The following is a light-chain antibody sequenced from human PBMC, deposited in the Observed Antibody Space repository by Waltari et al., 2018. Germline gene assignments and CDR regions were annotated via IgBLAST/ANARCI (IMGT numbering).Light chain of an antibody. CDR1: QSVSTF. Sequence: EIVFTQSPATLSLAPGERATLSCRASQSVSTFLAWYQQKPGQAPRLLIYHASTRATGIPARFSGSGSGTDFTLTISSLEPEDFAVYYCQQRANWPPLTFGGGTKVEI. CDR3: QQRANWPPLT. CDR2: HAS. V-gene: IGKV3-11*01. J-gene: IGKJ4*01.